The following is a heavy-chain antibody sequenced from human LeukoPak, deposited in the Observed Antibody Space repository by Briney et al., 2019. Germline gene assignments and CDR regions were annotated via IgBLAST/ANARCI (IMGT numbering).Heavy chain of an antibody. D-gene: IGHD5-18*01. J-gene: IGHJ4*02. CDR2: IYYSGST. Sequence: SETLSLTCTVSGGSISSYYWSWIRQPPGKGLEWIGYIYYSGSTNYNPSLKSRVTISVDTSKNQFSLKLSSVTAADTAVYYCARDTQLWYYFDYWGQGTLVTVSS. CDR1: GGSISSYY. V-gene: IGHV4-59*12. CDR3: ARDTQLWYYFDY.